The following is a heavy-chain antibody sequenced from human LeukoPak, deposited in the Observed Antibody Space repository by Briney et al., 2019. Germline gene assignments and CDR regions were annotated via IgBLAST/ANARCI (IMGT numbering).Heavy chain of an antibody. V-gene: IGHV1-69*13. CDR2: IIPIFGTV. CDR1: GYTFTSYG. Sequence: ASVKVSCKASGYTFTSYGISWVRQAPGQGLEWMGGIIPIFGTVTYAQKFQGRVTITADESTSTAYMELSSLRSEDTAVYYCARQIRGWSADYWGQGTLVTVSS. CDR3: ARQIRGWSADY. D-gene: IGHD6-19*01. J-gene: IGHJ4*02.